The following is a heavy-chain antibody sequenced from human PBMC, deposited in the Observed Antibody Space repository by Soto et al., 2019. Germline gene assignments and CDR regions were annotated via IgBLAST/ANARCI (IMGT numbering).Heavy chain of an antibody. J-gene: IGHJ4*02. CDR3: VRGRSYSVYDF. V-gene: IGHV4-4*07. D-gene: IGHD5-12*01. CDR2: IYPSGST. Sequence: QVNLQESGPGLVKPSETLSLTCTVSGGSISGHAWIWIRQPAGMGLEWIGHIYPSGSTSYNPSLKSRVTMSLDTSKNQIFLNLTSVTAADTAVFYCVRGRSYSVYDFWGPGTLVTVSS. CDR1: GGSISGHA.